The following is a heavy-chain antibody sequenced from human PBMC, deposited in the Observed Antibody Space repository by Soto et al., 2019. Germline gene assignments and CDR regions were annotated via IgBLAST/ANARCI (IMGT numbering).Heavy chain of an antibody. Sequence: QVQLVQSGAEVKKPGSSVKVSCKASGGTFSSYAISWVRQAPGQGLEWMGGIIPIFGTTNYAQKFQGRVTITADKSTSTAYMELSSLRSEDTAVYYCAIGTIGYCSGGSCYSPDYWGQGTLVTVSS. J-gene: IGHJ4*02. V-gene: IGHV1-69*06. D-gene: IGHD2-15*01. CDR3: AIGTIGYCSGGSCYSPDY. CDR1: GGTFSSYA. CDR2: IIPIFGTT.